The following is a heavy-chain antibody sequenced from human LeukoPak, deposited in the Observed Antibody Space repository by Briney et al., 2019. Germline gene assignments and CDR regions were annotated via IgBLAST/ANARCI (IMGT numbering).Heavy chain of an antibody. CDR3: ARDYYDSSDYYYNHYYFDY. CDR2: IYHSGST. D-gene: IGHD3-22*01. J-gene: IGHJ4*02. V-gene: IGHV4-38-2*02. Sequence: SEALSLTCTVSGYSISSGYYWGWIRQPPGKGRECIGSIYHSGSTYYNPSLRGRVTISVDTSKNQFSLNLSSVTAADTAVYYCARDYYDSSDYYYNHYYFDYWGQGTLVTVSS. CDR1: GYSISSGYY.